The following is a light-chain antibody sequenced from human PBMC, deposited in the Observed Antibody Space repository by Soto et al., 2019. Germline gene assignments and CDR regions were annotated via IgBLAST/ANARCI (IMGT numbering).Light chain of an antibody. J-gene: IGKJ3*01. CDR1: QSVSSKY. V-gene: IGKV3-20*01. CDR3: REYGITRFS. Sequence: ITTNTCRASQSVSSKYLAWYQQKPGQAPRVLIYGTSIRASGVPERFNGVGSGTDLPLTIAVLAPEDIAVSYRREYGITRFSVGLGTKVDIK. CDR2: GTS.